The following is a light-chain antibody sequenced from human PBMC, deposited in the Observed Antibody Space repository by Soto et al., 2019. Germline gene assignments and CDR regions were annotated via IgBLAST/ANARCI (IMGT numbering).Light chain of an antibody. J-gene: IGKJ4*01. CDR2: FAS. V-gene: IGKV3-15*01. Sequence: EIVMTQSPATLSVSPGERATLSCRASQSMYNNLAWYQQKPGQAPRLLFYFASTRATGIPARFSGSGSGTEFTLTISSLQSEDFAVYYCQQYNNWPLTFGGGTKVEI. CDR1: QSMYNN. CDR3: QQYNNWPLT.